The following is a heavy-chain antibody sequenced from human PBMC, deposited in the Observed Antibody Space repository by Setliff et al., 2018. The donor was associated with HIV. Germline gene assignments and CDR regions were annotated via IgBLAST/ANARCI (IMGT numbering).Heavy chain of an antibody. V-gene: IGHV1-46*01. CDR1: GDTFTNFY. CDR3: ARETQTGSGSYFA. CDR2: INCVNGDT. D-gene: IGHD3-10*01. Sequence: ASVKVSCKASGDTFTNFYINWVRQAPGQGLEWVGIINCVNGDTRYAQEFQGRVTITSDTSTTTVYMDLSSLTTQDTAVYYCARETQTGSGSYFAWDQGTLVTVSS. J-gene: IGHJ4*02.